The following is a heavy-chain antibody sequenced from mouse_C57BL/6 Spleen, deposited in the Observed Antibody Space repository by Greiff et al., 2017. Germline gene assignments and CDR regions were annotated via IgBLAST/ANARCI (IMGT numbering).Heavy chain of an antibody. J-gene: IGHJ2*01. Sequence: VKLQQPGAELVKPGASVKLSCKASGYTFTSYWMHWVKQRPGQGLEWIGMIHPNSGSTNYNEKFKSKATLTVDKSSSTAYMQLSSLTSEDSAVYYCAREGYAYRLYWGQGTTLTVSS. V-gene: IGHV1-64*01. CDR2: IHPNSGST. CDR3: AREGYAYRLY. CDR1: GYTFTSYW. D-gene: IGHD2-14*01.